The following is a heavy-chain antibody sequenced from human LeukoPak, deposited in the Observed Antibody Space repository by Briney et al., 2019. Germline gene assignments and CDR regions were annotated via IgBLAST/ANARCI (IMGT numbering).Heavy chain of an antibody. CDR1: GFTFSSYG. D-gene: IGHD7-27*01. CDR3: ARTPGRLGQSFDY. J-gene: IGHJ4*02. V-gene: IGHV3-30*03. CDR2: LPYDGNNK. Sequence: GGSLRLSCAASGFTFSSYGMHWVRQAPGKGLEWVAVLPYDGNNKNYADSVKGRFTISRDNAKNSLYLQMNTLRAEDTAVYYCARTPGRLGQSFDYWGQGTLVTVSS.